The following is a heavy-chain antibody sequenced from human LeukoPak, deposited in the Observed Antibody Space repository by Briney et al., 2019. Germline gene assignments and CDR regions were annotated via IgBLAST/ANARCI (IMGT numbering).Heavy chain of an antibody. V-gene: IGHV3-48*04. J-gene: IGHJ4*02. CDR1: GLTFSSYS. CDR2: ISSSGGTM. Sequence: GGSLRLSCAVSGLTFSSYSMNWVRQAPGKGLEWVSYISSSGGTMYYADSVKGRFTISRDNAKNSLYLQMNSLRVEDTAMYYCTRGFDVSDYWGQGTVVTVSS. D-gene: IGHD5-12*01. CDR3: TRGFDVSDY.